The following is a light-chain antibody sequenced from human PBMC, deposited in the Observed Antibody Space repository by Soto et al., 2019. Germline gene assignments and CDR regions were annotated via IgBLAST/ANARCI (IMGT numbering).Light chain of an antibody. CDR3: QQYNFYPEA. V-gene: IGKV1-5*03. CDR1: QTISSW. J-gene: IGKJ1*01. Sequence: DIEMTQSPSTLSGSVGDRATITCRASQTISSWLAWYQQKTGQAPTLLIYNASTLKSGVPSRFSGSGSGTEFTLTISSLEPDDFATYYCQQYNFYPEAFGQGTKVELK. CDR2: NAS.